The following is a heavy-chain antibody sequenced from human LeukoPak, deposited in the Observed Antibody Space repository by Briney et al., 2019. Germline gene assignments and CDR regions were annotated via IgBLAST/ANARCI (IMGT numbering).Heavy chain of an antibody. CDR2: IYYSGST. V-gene: IGHV4-59*01. Sequence: SETLSLTCTVSGVSISSYYWSWIRQPPGKGLEWIGYIYYSGSTNYNPSLKSRVTMSVDTSKNQFSLKLSSVTAADTAVYYCARVEDGGMDYWGQGTLVTVSS. CDR1: GVSISSYY. D-gene: IGHD2-15*01. J-gene: IGHJ4*02. CDR3: ARVEDGGMDY.